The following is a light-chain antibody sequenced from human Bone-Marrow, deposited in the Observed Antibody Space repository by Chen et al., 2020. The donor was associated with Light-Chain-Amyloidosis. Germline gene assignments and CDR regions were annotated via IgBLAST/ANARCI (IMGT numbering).Light chain of an antibody. V-gene: IGKV3-20*01. Sequence: EIVLTQSPGTLSLSPGEGANLSCRVSQTISSNYLTWYQQKFDQAPRLLIYGSSSRATGIPDRFTGNGSGTDFTQTINRLEPEDFAMYYCQQYGTSPLTFGGGTKVEIK. CDR2: GSS. CDR3: QQYGTSPLT. CDR1: QTISSNY. J-gene: IGKJ4*01.